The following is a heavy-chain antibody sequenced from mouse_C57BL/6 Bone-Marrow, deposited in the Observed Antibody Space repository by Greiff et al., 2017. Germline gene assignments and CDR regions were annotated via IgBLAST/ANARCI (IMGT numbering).Heavy chain of an antibody. CDR2: FHPYNDDT. Sequence: VQLQESGAELVQPGASVKMSCKASGYTFTTYPIEWMKQNHGKSLEWIGNFHPYNDDTKYNEKFKGKATLTVEKSSSTVYLELSRLTSDDSAVYYCARRKDGYETWFAYWGQGTLVTVSA. CDR1: GYTFTTYP. J-gene: IGHJ3*01. D-gene: IGHD2-2*01. V-gene: IGHV1-47*01. CDR3: ARRKDGYETWFAY.